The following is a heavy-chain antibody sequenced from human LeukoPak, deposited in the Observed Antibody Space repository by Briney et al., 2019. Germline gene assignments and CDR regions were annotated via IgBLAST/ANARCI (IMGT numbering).Heavy chain of an antibody. V-gene: IGHV4-59*11. D-gene: IGHD2-2*01. Sequence: PSETLSLTCTVSGGSISSHYWSWTRQPPGKGLEWIGYIYYSGSTNYNPSLKSRVTISVDTSKNQFSLKLSSVTAADTAVYYCARGYCSSTSCRTDFDYWGQGTLVTVSS. CDR1: GGSISSHY. CDR3: ARGYCSSTSCRTDFDY. CDR2: IYYSGST. J-gene: IGHJ4*02.